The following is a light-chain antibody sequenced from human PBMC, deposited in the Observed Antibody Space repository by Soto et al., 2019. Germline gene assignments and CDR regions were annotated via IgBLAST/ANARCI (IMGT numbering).Light chain of an antibody. CDR2: GAS. CDR3: QQYKNWPPIT. Sequence: ETVMTQSPATLSVSPGERATLSCRASQSVSSNLAWYQQKPGQAPRPLIYGASTRATGIPARFNGSGSGTEFTLTISSLQSEDFAVYYCQQYKNWPPITFGQGTRLEI. CDR1: QSVSSN. V-gene: IGKV3-15*01. J-gene: IGKJ5*01.